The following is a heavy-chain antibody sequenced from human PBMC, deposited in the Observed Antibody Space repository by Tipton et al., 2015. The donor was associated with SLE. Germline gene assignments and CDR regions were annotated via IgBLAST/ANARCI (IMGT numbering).Heavy chain of an antibody. D-gene: IGHD3-10*01. V-gene: IGHV4-39*07. CDR2: IYYSGTT. CDR3: ARVLHGSGTYYDDAFDI. J-gene: IGHJ3*02. CDR1: RGSITISHYY. Sequence: GLVKPSETLSLNCTVSRGSITISHYYWGWVRQSPGKGLEWIGTIYYSGTTYYNPSLVDRVTISLDTSNNQFSLKLSSVSAADTAIYYCARVLHGSGTYYDDAFDIWGQGTLVTVSS.